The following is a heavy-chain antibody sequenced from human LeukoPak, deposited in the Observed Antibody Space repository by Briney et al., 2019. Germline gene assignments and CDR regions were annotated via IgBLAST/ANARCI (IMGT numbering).Heavy chain of an antibody. CDR1: GGSISSYY. CDR3: ARVGANGWYFHY. CDR2: IYTSGST. D-gene: IGHD6-19*01. Sequence: SVTLSLTCTVSGGSISSYYWSWIRQPAGKGLEWIGRIYTSGSTNYNPSLKIRVTMSVDTSKNQFSLKLSSVTAADTAVYYCARVGANGWYFHYWAQGTLVTVSS. V-gene: IGHV4-4*07. J-gene: IGHJ4*02.